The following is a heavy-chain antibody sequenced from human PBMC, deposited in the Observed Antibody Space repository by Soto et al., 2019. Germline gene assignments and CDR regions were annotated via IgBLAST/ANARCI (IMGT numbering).Heavy chain of an antibody. D-gene: IGHD3-10*01. CDR2: MNPNSGNT. CDR1: GYTFTSYD. CDR3: ARALTYYGSGRNILSDY. V-gene: IGHV1-8*01. Sequence: QVQLVQSGAEVKKPGASVKVSCKASGYTFTSYDINWVRQATGQGLEWMGWMNPNSGNTGYAQKFQGRVTMTRNTSISTAYMELSSLRSDDTAVYYCARALTYYGSGRNILSDYWGQGTLVTVSS. J-gene: IGHJ4*02.